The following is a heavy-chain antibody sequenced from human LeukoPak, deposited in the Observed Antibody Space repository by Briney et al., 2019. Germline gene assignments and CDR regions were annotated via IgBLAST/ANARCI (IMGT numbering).Heavy chain of an antibody. CDR1: GFTFSNYA. D-gene: IGHD2/OR15-2a*01. V-gene: IGHV3-30-3*01. J-gene: IGHJ4*02. CDR2: ISYDGINK. CDR3: VSFYETY. Sequence: PGGSLRLSCAASGFTFSNYAMHWVRQAPGKGLEWVALISYDGINKYYADSVKGRFTISKDNAKNTVYLQMNSLRAEDTAVYYCVSFYETYWGRGTLVTVSS.